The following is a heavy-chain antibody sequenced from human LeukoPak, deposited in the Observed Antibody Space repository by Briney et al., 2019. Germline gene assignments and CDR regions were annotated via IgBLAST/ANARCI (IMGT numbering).Heavy chain of an antibody. CDR1: GGSISSYY. CDR3: ARFNGATDAFDI. D-gene: IGHD1-26*01. CDR2: IYTSGST. J-gene: IGHJ3*02. V-gene: IGHV4-4*07. Sequence: PSETLSLTCTVSGGSISSYYWSWIRQPAGKGLELIGRIYTSGSTNYNPSLKSRVTLSADTSKNQFSLKLSSVTAADTAVYYCARFNGATDAFDIWGQGTMVTVSS.